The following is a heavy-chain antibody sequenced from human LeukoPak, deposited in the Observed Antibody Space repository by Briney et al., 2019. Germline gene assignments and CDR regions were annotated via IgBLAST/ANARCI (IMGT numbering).Heavy chain of an antibody. J-gene: IGHJ4*02. D-gene: IGHD3-22*01. Sequence: ASVKVSCKVSGYTLTELSMHWVRQAPGKGLGWVGGFDPEDGETIYAQKFQGRVTMTEDTSTDTAYMELSSLRSEDTAVYYCATSYYYDSSPDYWGQGTLVTVSS. CDR3: ATSYYYDSSPDY. CDR2: FDPEDGET. V-gene: IGHV1-24*01. CDR1: GYTLTELS.